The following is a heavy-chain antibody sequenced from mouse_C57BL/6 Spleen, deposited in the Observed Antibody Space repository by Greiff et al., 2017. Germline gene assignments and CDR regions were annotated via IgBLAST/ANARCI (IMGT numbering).Heavy chain of an antibody. CDR2: IDPSDSYT. V-gene: IGHV1-69*01. J-gene: IGHJ1*03. Sequence: QVQLQQPGAELVMPGASVKLSCKASGYTFTSYWMHWVKQRPGQGLVWIGEIDPSDSYTNYNQKFKGKSTLTVDKSSSTAYMQLSSLTSEDSAVYYCARSYITTVVRYWYFDVWGTGTTVTVSS. D-gene: IGHD1-1*01. CDR3: ARSYITTVVRYWYFDV. CDR1: GYTFTSYW.